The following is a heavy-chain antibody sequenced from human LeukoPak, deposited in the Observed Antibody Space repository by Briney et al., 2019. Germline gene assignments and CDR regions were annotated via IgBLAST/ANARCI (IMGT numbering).Heavy chain of an antibody. V-gene: IGHV3-30-3*01. CDR2: ISYDGSNK. CDR1: GFTFSSYA. CDR3: AKVRFDSSGYYYTYYYYGMDV. D-gene: IGHD3-22*01. Sequence: GRSLRLSCAASGFTFSSYAMHWVRQAPGKGLEWVAVISYDGSNKYYADSVKGRFTISRDNSKSTLYLQMTSLRAEDTAVYFCAKVRFDSSGYYYTYYYYGMDVWGQGTTVTVSS. J-gene: IGHJ6*02.